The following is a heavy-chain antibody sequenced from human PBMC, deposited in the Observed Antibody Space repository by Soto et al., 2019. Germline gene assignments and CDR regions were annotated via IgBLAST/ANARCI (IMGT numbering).Heavy chain of an antibody. Sequence: QLQLQESGPGLVKPSETLSLTCTVSGGSISSSSYYWGWIRQPPGKGLEWIGSIYYSGSTYYNPSLRRRATISVDTSKNQFSLKLSSVTAADTAVYYCARREYSSAFDYWGQGTLVTVSS. J-gene: IGHJ4*02. CDR1: GGSISSSSYY. D-gene: IGHD6-6*01. CDR3: ARREYSSAFDY. CDR2: IYYSGST. V-gene: IGHV4-39*01.